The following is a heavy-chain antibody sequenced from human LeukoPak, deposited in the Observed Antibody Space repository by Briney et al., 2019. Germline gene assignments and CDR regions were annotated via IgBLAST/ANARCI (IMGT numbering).Heavy chain of an antibody. CDR2: IYSGGST. V-gene: IGHV3-66*01. J-gene: IGHJ5*02. CDR3: ARGGLVRGVMGWFDP. Sequence: GGSLRLSCAASGFTVSSNYMSWVRQAPGKGLEWVSVIYSGGSTYYADSVKGGFTISRDNSKNTLYLQMNSLRAEDTAVYYCARGGLVRGVMGWFDPWGQGTLVTVSS. CDR1: GFTVSSNY. D-gene: IGHD3-10*01.